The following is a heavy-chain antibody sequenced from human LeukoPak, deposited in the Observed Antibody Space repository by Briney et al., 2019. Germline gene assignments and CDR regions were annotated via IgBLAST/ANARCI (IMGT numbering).Heavy chain of an antibody. J-gene: IGHJ4*02. Sequence: GGSLRLSCAASGFTFSSYSMNWVRQAPGKGLEWVSYISSSSSTIYYADSVKGRFTISRDNAKNSLYLQMNSLRAEDTAVYYCAKEESDYYDSSGPFEYWGQGTLVTVSS. CDR2: ISSSSSTI. V-gene: IGHV3-48*04. CDR3: AKEESDYYDSSGPFEY. CDR1: GFTFSSYS. D-gene: IGHD3-22*01.